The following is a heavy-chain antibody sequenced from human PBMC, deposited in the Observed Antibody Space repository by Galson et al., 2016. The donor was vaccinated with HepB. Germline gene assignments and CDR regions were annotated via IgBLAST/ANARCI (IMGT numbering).Heavy chain of an antibody. CDR1: GFTFNSHK. CDR3: TREWSGYDY. CDR2: INSDGSST. J-gene: IGHJ4*02. D-gene: IGHD2-15*01. Sequence: SLRLSCAASGFTFNSHKMHWVRQAPGKGLLWVSDINSDGSSTRYADSVKGRSTISRDNAKNTLYLQMNSLRAEDTAVYYCTREWSGYDYWGQGFMVTVPS. V-gene: IGHV3-74*01.